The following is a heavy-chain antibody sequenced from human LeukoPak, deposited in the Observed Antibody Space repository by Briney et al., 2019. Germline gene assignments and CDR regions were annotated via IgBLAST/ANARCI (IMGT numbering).Heavy chain of an antibody. CDR3: PQHRYRVVVIPD. CDR1: GFTFSSYG. J-gene: IGHJ4*02. V-gene: IGHV3-30*18. Sequence: GRSLRLSCAASGFTFSSYGMHWVRQAPAKRLDRVPVISYDGSNKYYADSAKGRFTISRDNSKKTLYLQMNNLRAHDTAVYYSPQHRYRVVVIPDRGQGTLVTVFS. D-gene: IGHD3-22*01. CDR2: ISYDGSNK.